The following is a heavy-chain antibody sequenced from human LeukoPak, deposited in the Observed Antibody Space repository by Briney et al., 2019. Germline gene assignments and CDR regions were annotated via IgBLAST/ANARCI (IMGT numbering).Heavy chain of an antibody. V-gene: IGHV1-69*04. CDR2: IIPILGIA. D-gene: IGHD1-14*01. CDR3: ARVKIPETYDY. J-gene: IGHJ4*02. Sequence: GASVKVSCKASGGTFSSYAISWVRQAPGQGLEWMGRIIPILGIANYAQKFQGRVTITADKSTSTAYMELSSLRSVDTAVYYCARVKIPETYDYWGQGTLVTVSS. CDR1: GGTFSSYA.